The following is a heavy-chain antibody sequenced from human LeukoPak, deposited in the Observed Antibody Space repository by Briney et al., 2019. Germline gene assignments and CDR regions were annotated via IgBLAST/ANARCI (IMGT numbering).Heavy chain of an antibody. CDR1: GYTFTSDG. V-gene: IGHV1-18*01. Sequence: ASMKFSCKASGYTFTSDGISWVRQAPGQRLEWMGWISAYNGNTNYAQKLQGRVTMTTDTSTSTAYMELRSLRSDDTAVYYCARIATGTTGNYYYYYMDVWGKGTTVTVSS. D-gene: IGHD1-7*01. CDR2: ISAYNGNT. CDR3: ARIATGTTGNYYYYYMDV. J-gene: IGHJ6*03.